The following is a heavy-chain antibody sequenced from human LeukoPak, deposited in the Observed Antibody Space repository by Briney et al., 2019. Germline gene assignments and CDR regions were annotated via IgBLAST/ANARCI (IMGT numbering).Heavy chain of an antibody. D-gene: IGHD5-12*01. CDR3: ARDGGGYSGYDSFDY. V-gene: IGHV1-18*01. Sequence: ASVKVSCKASGYTFTSYGISWVRQAPGQGLEWMGWISAYNGNTNYAQKLQGKVTMTTDTSTSTAYMELRSLRSDDTAVYYCARDGGGYSGYDSFDYWGQGTLVTVSS. CDR1: GYTFTSYG. CDR2: ISAYNGNT. J-gene: IGHJ4*02.